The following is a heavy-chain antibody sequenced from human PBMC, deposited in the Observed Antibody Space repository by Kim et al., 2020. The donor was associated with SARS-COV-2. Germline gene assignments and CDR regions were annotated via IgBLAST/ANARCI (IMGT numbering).Heavy chain of an antibody. J-gene: IGHJ4*02. CDR2: IWYDGSNK. CDR3: AKARILTGYDFDY. CDR1: GFTFSSYG. Sequence: GGSLRLSCAASGFTFSSYGMHWVRQAPGKGLEWVAVIWYDGSNKYYADSVKGRFTISRDNSKNTLYLQMNSLRAEDTAVYYCAKARILTGYDFDYWGQGTLVTVSS. D-gene: IGHD3-9*01. V-gene: IGHV3-33*06.